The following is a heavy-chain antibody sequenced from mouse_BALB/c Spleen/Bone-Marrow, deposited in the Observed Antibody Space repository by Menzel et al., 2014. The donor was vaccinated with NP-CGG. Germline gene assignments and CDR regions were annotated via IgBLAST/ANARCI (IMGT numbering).Heavy chain of an antibody. J-gene: IGHJ2*01. Sequence: EVQRVESGPGLVIPSQSVSLTCTVSGSSITSDYAWNWIRQFPGSKLEWMGYINYNGSTTYNPSLTSRISITRNTSKNQLFLQLNSVTNEDTATYYCSRDYYGSGYFDCWGQGTTLTVSS. CDR1: GSSITSDYA. D-gene: IGHD1-1*01. CDR3: SRDYYGSGYFDC. CDR2: INYNGST. V-gene: IGHV3-2*02.